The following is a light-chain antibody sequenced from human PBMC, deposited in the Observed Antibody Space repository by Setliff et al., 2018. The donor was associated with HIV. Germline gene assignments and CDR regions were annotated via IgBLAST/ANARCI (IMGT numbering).Light chain of an antibody. V-gene: IGLV6-57*03. J-gene: IGLJ2*01. CDR1: SGSIGSSY. Sequence: NFMLTQPHSVSESPGKTVTISCTRSSGSIGSSYVKWYQLRPGSAPITIIYEDDERPSGVPDRFTGSIDSSSNSASLTISALKTEDEADYFCQSSDSNTGIFGGGTKVTVL. CDR2: EDD. CDR3: QSSDSNTGI.